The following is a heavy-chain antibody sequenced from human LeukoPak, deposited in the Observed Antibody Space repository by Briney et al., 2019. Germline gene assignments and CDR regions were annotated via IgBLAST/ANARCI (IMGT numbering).Heavy chain of an antibody. CDR1: GFTFSSYA. V-gene: IGHV3-30*04. Sequence: GRSLRLSCAASGFTFSSYAMHWVRQAPGKGLEWVAVIWYDGTNKYYADSVKGRFTISRDNSKNTLYLQMNSLRAEDTAVYYCARSRFYFDYWGQGTLVTVSS. J-gene: IGHJ4*02. CDR3: ARSRFYFDY. CDR2: IWYDGTNK.